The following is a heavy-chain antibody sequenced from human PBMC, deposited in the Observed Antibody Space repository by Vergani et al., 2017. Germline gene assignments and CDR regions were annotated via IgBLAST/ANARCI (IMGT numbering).Heavy chain of an antibody. CDR3: ARHGRDYYGSGSYSWFDP. J-gene: IGHJ5*02. Sequence: VQLVQSGAEVKKPGSSVKVSCKASGGTFSSYAISWVRQMPGKGLEWMGRIDPSDSYTNYSPSFQGHVTISADKSISTAYLQWSSLKASDTAMYYCARHGRDYYGSGSYSWFDPWGQGTLVTVSS. D-gene: IGHD3-10*01. V-gene: IGHV5-10-1*01. CDR2: IDPSDSYT. CDR1: GGTFSSYA.